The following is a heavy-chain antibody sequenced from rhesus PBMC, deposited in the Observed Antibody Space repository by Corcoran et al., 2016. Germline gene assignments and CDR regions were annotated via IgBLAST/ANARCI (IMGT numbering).Heavy chain of an antibody. V-gene: IGHV4-173*01. CDR2: ISGSGGST. D-gene: IGHD2-15*01. Sequence: QLQLQESGPGLVKPSETLSLTCAVPGGSISSNYWSWIRHPSGKGLEWIGRISGSGGSTDYNPSLKSRVTISTDTSKNQFSLKLSSVTAADTAVYYCARDWVLKGRFDYWGQGVLVTVSS. CDR3: ARDWVLKGRFDY. CDR1: GGSISSNY. J-gene: IGHJ4*01.